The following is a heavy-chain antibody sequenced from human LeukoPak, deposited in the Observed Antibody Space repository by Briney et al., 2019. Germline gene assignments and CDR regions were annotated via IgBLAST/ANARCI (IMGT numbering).Heavy chain of an antibody. CDR3: ARVFDSSGYYYYYYYMDV. Sequence: GASVKVSCKASGYTFTSYGISWVRQAPGQGIEWMGWISAYNGNTNYAQKLQGRVTMTTDTSTSTAYMELRSLRSDDTAVYYCARVFDSSGYYYYYYYMDVWGKGTTVTVSS. J-gene: IGHJ6*03. CDR2: ISAYNGNT. D-gene: IGHD3-22*01. CDR1: GYTFTSYG. V-gene: IGHV1-18*01.